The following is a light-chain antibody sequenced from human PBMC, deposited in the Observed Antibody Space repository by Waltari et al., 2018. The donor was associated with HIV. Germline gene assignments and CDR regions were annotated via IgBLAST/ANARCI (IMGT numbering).Light chain of an antibody. CDR1: SSNIGNNY. J-gene: IGLJ2*01. CDR2: DNN. CDR3: GTWDSSLSAHVV. Sequence: QSVLTQPPSVSAAPGQKVTISCSGSSSNIGNNYVSWYQQLPGTAPKLLIYDNNKRPAGIPDRFSGSKSGTSATLGITGLQTGDEADYYGGTWDSSLSAHVVFGGGTKLTVL. V-gene: IGLV1-51*01.